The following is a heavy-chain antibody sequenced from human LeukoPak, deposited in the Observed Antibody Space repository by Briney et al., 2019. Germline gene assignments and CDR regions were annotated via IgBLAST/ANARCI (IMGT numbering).Heavy chain of an antibody. CDR1: GGSISSGSYY. CDR2: IYTSGST. CDR3: ARGQIGGGYDWGGEYYFDY. Sequence: KPSETLSLTCTVSGGSISSGSYYWSWIRQPAGKGLEWIGRIYTSGSTNYNPSLKSRVTISVDTSKNQFSLKLSSVTAADTAVYYCARGQIGGGYDWGGEYYFDYWGQGTLVTVSS. D-gene: IGHD5-12*01. V-gene: IGHV4-61*02. J-gene: IGHJ4*02.